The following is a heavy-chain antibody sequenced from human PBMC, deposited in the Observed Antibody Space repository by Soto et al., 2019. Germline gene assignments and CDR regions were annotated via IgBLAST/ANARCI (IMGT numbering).Heavy chain of an antibody. V-gene: IGHV1-2*04. Sequence: QVQLVQSGAEVKKPGASVKVSCKASGYTFTGYYMHWVRQAPGQGLEWMGWINPNSGGTNYAQKFQGWVTMTRDTSISTAYMELSRLRSDDTAVYYCARDRSIMTTVTTNWFDPWGQGTLVTVSS. CDR1: GYTFTGYY. J-gene: IGHJ5*02. D-gene: IGHD4-17*01. CDR3: ARDRSIMTTVTTNWFDP. CDR2: INPNSGGT.